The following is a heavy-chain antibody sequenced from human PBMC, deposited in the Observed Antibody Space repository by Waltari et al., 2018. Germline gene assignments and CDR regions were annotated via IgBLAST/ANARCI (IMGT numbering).Heavy chain of an antibody. CDR2: IYYSGST. CDR1: GGSISSSSYY. J-gene: IGHJ2*01. Sequence: QLQLQESGPGLVKPSETLSLTCTVSGGSISSSSYYWGWIRQPPGKGLEWIGSIYYSGSTYYNPSLKSRVTISVDTSKNQFSLKLSSVTAADTAVYYCASITMARELWYFDLWGRGTLVTVSS. CDR3: ASITMARELWYFDL. V-gene: IGHV4-39*07. D-gene: IGHD3-10*01.